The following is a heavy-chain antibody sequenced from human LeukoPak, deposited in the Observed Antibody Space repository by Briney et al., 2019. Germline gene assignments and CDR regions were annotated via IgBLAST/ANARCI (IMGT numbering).Heavy chain of an antibody. CDR2: IYYSGST. CDR1: GGSISSSSYY. CDR3: ARVVPEPPLGYCSGGSCKRYSYGHYYFDY. D-gene: IGHD2-15*01. V-gene: IGHV4-39*07. J-gene: IGHJ4*02. Sequence: PSETLSLTCTVSGGSISSSSYYWGWIRQPPGKGLEWIGTIYYSGSTYYNPSLKSRVTISVDTSKNQFSLKLSSVTAADTAVYYCARVVPEPPLGYCSGGSCKRYSYGHYYFDYWGQGTLVTVSS.